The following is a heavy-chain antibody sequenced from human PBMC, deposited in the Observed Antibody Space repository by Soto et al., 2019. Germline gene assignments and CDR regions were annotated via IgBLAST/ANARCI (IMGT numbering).Heavy chain of an antibody. CDR1: GGSISSYY. CDR2: IYYSGST. J-gene: IGHJ3*02. D-gene: IGHD5-18*01. CDR3: ASVDTARVKSVLAFDI. V-gene: IGHV4-59*01. Sequence: SETLSLTCTVSGGSISSYYWSWIRPPPRKGLEWIGYIYYSGSTNYNPSLKSRVTISVDTSKNQFSLKLSSVTAADTAVYYCASVDTARVKSVLAFDIWGQGTMVTVSS.